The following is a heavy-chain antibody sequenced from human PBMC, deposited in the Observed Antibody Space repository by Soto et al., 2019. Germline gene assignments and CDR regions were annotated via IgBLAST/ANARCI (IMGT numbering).Heavy chain of an antibody. V-gene: IGHV4-30-4*01. CDR3: AREIMPLTNDWYFDL. CDR2: IFDSGST. Sequence: SETMYITCTVSGGSMSGGVHSWSWIRQPPGKGLEWIGHIFDSGSTYYNPSLKSRLTISVDTSKNQFSLRLSSVTAADTAVYYCAREIMPLTNDWYFDLWGRGTLVTV. D-gene: IGHD2-8*01. CDR1: GGSMSGGVHS. J-gene: IGHJ2*01.